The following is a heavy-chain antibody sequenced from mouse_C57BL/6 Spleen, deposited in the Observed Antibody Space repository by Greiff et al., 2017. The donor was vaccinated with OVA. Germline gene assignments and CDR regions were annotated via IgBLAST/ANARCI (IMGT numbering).Heavy chain of an antibody. V-gene: IGHV1-53*01. CDR1: GYTFTSYW. Sequence: VQLQQPGTELVKPGASVMLSCKASGYTFTSYWMHWVKQRTGQGLEWIGNINPSNGGTNYNEKFKSKATLTVDKSSSTAYMQLSSLTSEDTAVYYCARVQVYYDSAWFGYWGQGTLVTVSA. CDR3: ARVQVYYDSAWFGY. D-gene: IGHD2-4*01. J-gene: IGHJ3*01. CDR2: INPSNGGT.